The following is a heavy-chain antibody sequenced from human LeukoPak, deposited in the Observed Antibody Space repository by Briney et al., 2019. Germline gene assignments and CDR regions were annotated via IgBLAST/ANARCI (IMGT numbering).Heavy chain of an antibody. J-gene: IGHJ4*02. V-gene: IGHV1-8*01. CDR3: ASRGYSSGGFDY. CDR1: GYTFTSYD. Sequence: ASVKVSCKASGYTFTSYDINWVLQATGQGLEWMGWMNPNSGNTGYAQKFQGRVTMTRNTSISTAYMELSSLRSEDTAVYYCASRGYSSGGFDYWGQGTLVTVSS. D-gene: IGHD6-19*01. CDR2: MNPNSGNT.